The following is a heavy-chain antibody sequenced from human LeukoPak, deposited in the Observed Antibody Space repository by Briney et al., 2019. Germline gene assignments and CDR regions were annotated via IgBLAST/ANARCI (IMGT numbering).Heavy chain of an antibody. D-gene: IGHD5-12*01. V-gene: IGHV3-15*01. CDR1: GFTFSSAW. CDR2: IKRKTLGGTT. CDR3: TTCGYSGYDSNY. Sequence: GGSLRLSCAASGFTFSSAWMTWVRQAPGKGLEWVGRIKRKTLGGTTDYAAPVKGRFTISRDDSKDTLYLQMNSLIIADTGVYYCTTCGYSGYDSNYWGQGVLVTVSS. J-gene: IGHJ4*02.